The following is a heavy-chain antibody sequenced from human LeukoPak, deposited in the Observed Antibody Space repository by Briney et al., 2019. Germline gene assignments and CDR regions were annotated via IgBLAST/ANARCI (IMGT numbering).Heavy chain of an antibody. CDR1: GFTFSSYW. CDR2: INSDGSTT. Sequence: GGSLRLSCAASGFTFSSYWMHWVRQAPGKGLVWVSRINSDGSTTSYADSVKGRFTISRDNAKNSLYLQMNSLRAEDTAFYYCAINGGGDSGYGNFDYWGQGTLVTVSS. V-gene: IGHV3-74*01. CDR3: AINGGGDSGYGNFDY. J-gene: IGHJ4*02. D-gene: IGHD5-12*01.